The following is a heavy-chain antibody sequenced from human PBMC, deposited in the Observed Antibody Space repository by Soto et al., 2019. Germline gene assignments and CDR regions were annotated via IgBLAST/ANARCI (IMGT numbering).Heavy chain of an antibody. CDR2: ISSSSSYI. V-gene: IGHV3-21*01. Sequence: GGSLGLSCASSGFTFSSYSMNSVRQAPGKGLEWVSSISSSSSYIYYADSVKGRFTISRDNAKNSLYLQMNSLRAEDTAVYYCARDAHYDILTGYYRAPGWFDPWGQGTLVTVSS. D-gene: IGHD3-9*01. CDR3: ARDAHYDILTGYYRAPGWFDP. CDR1: GFTFSSYS. J-gene: IGHJ5*02.